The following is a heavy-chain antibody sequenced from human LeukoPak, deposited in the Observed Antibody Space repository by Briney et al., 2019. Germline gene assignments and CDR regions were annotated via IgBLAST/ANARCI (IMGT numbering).Heavy chain of an antibody. CDR2: ISGSGTNT. CDR3: ARVGIGYCSGGSCPSYYYYYMDV. D-gene: IGHD2-15*01. J-gene: IGHJ6*03. CDR1: GFTFSSYG. Sequence: PGRSLRLSCAASGFTFSSYGMHWVRQAPGKGLEWVSVISGSGTNTYYADSVKGRFTISRDNAKNSLYLQMNSLRAEDTAVYYCARVGIGYCSGGSCPSYYYYYMDVWGKGTTVTVSS. V-gene: IGHV3-21*01.